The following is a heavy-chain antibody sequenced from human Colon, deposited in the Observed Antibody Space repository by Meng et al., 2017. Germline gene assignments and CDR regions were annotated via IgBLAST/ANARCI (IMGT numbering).Heavy chain of an antibody. J-gene: IGHJ4*02. CDR1: GASITTRNW. V-gene: IGHV4-4*02. D-gene: IGHD3-16*01. Sequence: QGPLPGSGPVLGKPSETLSLTCAVSGASITTRNWWNWVRQAPGKGLEWIGDVFHTGGTSYNPSLESRLTISVDRSKNQFYLNLRSVTAADTATYYCARGGDWGFDYWGPGTLVTVSS. CDR3: ARGGDWGFDY. CDR2: VFHTGGT.